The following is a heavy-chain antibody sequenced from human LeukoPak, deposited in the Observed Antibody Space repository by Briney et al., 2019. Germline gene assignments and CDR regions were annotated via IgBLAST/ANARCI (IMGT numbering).Heavy chain of an antibody. Sequence: GGSLRLSCAASGFTFDDYAMHWVRQGPGKGLEWVSGISWNSGSIGYADSVKGRFTISRDNAKNSLYLQMDILRAEDTALYYCTRKGLGGELGGFDHWGQGTLVTVSS. V-gene: IGHV3-9*01. CDR1: GFTFDDYA. J-gene: IGHJ4*02. CDR2: ISWNSGSI. D-gene: IGHD1-26*01. CDR3: TRKGLGGELGGFDH.